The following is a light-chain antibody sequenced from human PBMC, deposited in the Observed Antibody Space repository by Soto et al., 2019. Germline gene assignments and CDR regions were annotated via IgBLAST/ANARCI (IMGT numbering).Light chain of an antibody. CDR2: DAS. V-gene: IGKV3-11*01. CDR3: QQRSNWPRIT. Sequence: EIMLTQSPATVALSPGERATLSCRASQSVSSKLAWYQQKPGQAPRLLIYDASNRATGIPARFSGSGSGTDFTLTISSLEPEDLALYYCQQRSNWPRITFGQGRLLEVK. J-gene: IGKJ5*01. CDR1: QSVSSK.